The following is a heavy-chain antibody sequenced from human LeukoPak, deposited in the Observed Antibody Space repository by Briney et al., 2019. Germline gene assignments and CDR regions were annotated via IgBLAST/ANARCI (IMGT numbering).Heavy chain of an antibody. CDR1: GFTFSSYS. Sequence: GGSLRLSCAASGFTFSSYSMNWVRQAPGKGLEWVSSISSSSSYIYYADSVKGRFTISRDNAKNSLCLQMNSLRAEDTAVYYCARDSPTYYYDSSGYRHFDYWGQGTLVTVSS. D-gene: IGHD3-22*01. CDR3: ARDSPTYYYDSSGYRHFDY. V-gene: IGHV3-21*01. J-gene: IGHJ4*02. CDR2: ISSSSSYI.